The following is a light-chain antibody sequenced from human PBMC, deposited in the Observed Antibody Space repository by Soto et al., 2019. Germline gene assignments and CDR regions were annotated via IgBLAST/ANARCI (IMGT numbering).Light chain of an antibody. Sequence: SYELTQPPSVSVAPGQTARITCGGNNIGTKRVHWYQRKPGQAPVLVVYDDSERPSGIPERISGSNSGSTATLAISRVEAGDEADYYCASWDGSLSGHVFGTGTKLTVL. V-gene: IGLV3-21*02. CDR3: ASWDGSLSGHV. CDR2: DDS. CDR1: NIGTKR. J-gene: IGLJ1*01.